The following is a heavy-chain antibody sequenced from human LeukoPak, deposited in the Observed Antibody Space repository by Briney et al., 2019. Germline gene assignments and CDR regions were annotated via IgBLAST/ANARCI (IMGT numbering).Heavy chain of an antibody. J-gene: IGHJ5*02. CDR2: IIPIFGTA. V-gene: IGHV1-69*01. CDR3: AGGLHKYNWFDP. CDR1: GGTLSSYA. Sequence: SVKVSCKASGGTLSSYAISWVRQAPGQGLEWMGGIIPIFGTANYAQKFQGRVTITADESTSTAYMELSSLRSEDTAVYYCAGGLHKYNWFDPWGQGTLVTVSS. D-gene: IGHD3-16*01.